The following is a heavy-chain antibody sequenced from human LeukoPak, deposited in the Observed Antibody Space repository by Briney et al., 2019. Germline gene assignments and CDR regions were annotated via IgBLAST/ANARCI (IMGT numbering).Heavy chain of an antibody. V-gene: IGHV3-48*03. J-gene: IGHJ4*02. CDR1: GFTFSSFE. CDR2: ISTSGAST. CDR3: ARERGYNYGYSGYYDH. Sequence: PGGSLRLSCAASGFTFSSFEMVWVRQAPGKGLEWISYISTSGASTYHADSVKGRFTVSRDNVKNSMSLRMDTLRVEDTAVYYCARERGYNYGYSGYYDHWGQGVLVTVSS. D-gene: IGHD5-18*01.